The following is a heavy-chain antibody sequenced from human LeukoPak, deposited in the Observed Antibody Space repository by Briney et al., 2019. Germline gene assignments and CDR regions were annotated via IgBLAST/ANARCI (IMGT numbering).Heavy chain of an antibody. J-gene: IGHJ6*03. D-gene: IGHD2/OR15-2a*01. CDR1: GFTFSSYA. V-gene: IGHV3-23*01. CDR3: AKDNSSAYYFYYMDV. Sequence: GGSLRLSCAASGFTFSSYAMSWVRQPPRKGREWVSAISCSGGSTYYADSVKGRFTISRDNSKNTLYLQMNSLRAEDTGVYYCAKDNSSAYYFYYMDVWGKGTTVTASS. CDR2: ISCSGGST.